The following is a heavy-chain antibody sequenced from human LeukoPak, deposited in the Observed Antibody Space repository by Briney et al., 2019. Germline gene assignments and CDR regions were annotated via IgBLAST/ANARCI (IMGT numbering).Heavy chain of an antibody. CDR3: AREDCSSTSCFPPSAY. J-gene: IGHJ4*02. CDR2: ISAYNGNT. D-gene: IGHD2-2*01. V-gene: IGHV1-18*01. Sequence: ASVKVSCKASGYTFTSYGISWVRQAPGQGLEWMGWISAYNGNTNYAQKLQGRVTMTTDTSTSTAYMELRSLGSDDTAVYYCAREDCSSTSCFPPSAYWGQGTLVTVSS. CDR1: GYTFTSYG.